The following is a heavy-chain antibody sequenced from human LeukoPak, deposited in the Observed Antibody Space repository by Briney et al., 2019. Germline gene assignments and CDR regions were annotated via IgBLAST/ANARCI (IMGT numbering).Heavy chain of an antibody. CDR2: INSDGSST. CDR1: GFTFSSYW. V-gene: IGHV3-74*01. Sequence: PGGSLRLSCAASGFTFSSYWMYWVRQVPGKELVWVSRINSDGSSTIYADSVKGRFTISRDNAKNSLYLQMNSLRAEDTAVYYCARDLYSGYLDYWGQGTLVTVSS. J-gene: IGHJ4*02. D-gene: IGHD5-12*01. CDR3: ARDLYSGYLDY.